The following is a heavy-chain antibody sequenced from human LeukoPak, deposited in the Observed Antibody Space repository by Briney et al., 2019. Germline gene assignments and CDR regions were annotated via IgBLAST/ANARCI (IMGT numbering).Heavy chain of an antibody. CDR2: IYSGGST. CDR1: GFTFSDYY. CDR3: ARAHDYGDYAH. D-gene: IGHD4-17*01. V-gene: IGHV3-53*01. Sequence: QSGGSLRLSCAASGFTFSDYYMSWVRQAPGKGLEWVSVIYSGGSTYYADSVKGRFTISRDNSKNTLYLQMNSLRAEDTAVYYCARAHDYGDYAHWGQGTLVTVSS. J-gene: IGHJ4*02.